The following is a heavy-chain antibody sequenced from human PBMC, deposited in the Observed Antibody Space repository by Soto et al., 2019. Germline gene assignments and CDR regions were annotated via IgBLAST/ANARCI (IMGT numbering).Heavy chain of an antibody. J-gene: IGHJ6*02. CDR2: IYYSGST. V-gene: IGHV4-31*03. Sequence: PLETLSLTCTVSGGSSRSGGYYWSWIRQHPGKGLEWIGYIYYSGSTYYNPSLKSRVTISVDTSKNQFSLKLSSVTAADTAVYYCARAGGTTVVTPLGYYYYGMDVWGQGTTVTVS. CDR3: ARAGGTTVVTPLGYYYYGMDV. CDR1: GGSSRSGGYY. D-gene: IGHD4-17*01.